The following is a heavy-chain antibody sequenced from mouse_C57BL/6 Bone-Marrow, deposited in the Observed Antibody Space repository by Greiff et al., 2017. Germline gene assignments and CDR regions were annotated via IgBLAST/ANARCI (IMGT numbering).Heavy chain of an antibody. J-gene: IGHJ4*01. CDR1: GFNIKDDY. CDR3: TAYHDKIYYYAMDY. Sequence: EVQLQQSGAELVRPGASVKLSCTASGFNIKDDYMHWVKQRPEQGLEWIGWIDPENGDTEYASKFQGKATITADTSSNTASLQLSSLTSEDTAVDYCTAYHDKIYYYAMDYWGQGTSVTVSS. D-gene: IGHD2-4*01. V-gene: IGHV14-4*01. CDR2: IDPENGDT.